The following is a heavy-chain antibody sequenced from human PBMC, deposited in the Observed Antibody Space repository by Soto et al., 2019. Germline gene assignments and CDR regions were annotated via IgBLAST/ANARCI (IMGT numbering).Heavy chain of an antibody. J-gene: IGHJ3*02. D-gene: IGHD6-13*01. CDR2: IYYSGST. CDR3: ARVAAAGRDAFDI. CDR1: GGSISSYY. Sequence: KSSETLSLTCTVSGGSISSYYWSWIRQPPGKGLEWIGYIYYSGSTNYNPSLKSRVTISVDTSKNHFSLKLSSVTAADTAVYYCARVAAAGRDAFDIWGQGTMVTVSS. V-gene: IGHV4-59*01.